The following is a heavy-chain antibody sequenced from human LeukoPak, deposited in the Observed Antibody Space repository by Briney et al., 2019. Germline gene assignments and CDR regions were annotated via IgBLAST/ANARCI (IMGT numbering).Heavy chain of an antibody. CDR3: ARAAGGKNSATRYYFDY. D-gene: IGHD1-26*01. J-gene: IGHJ4*02. CDR2: ISSRSSYI. V-gene: IGHV3-21*01. Sequence: PGGSLRLSCAASGFIFSSYSMNWVRQAPGKGLEWVSSISSRSSYIYYADSVKGRFTISRDNSKNTLYLQMNSLRAEDTAVYYCARAAGGKNSATRYYFDYWGQGTLVTVSS. CDR1: GFIFSSYS.